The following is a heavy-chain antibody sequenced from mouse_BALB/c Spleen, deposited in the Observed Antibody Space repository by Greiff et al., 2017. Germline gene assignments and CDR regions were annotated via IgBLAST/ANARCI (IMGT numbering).Heavy chain of an antibody. Sequence: QVQLQQSGPGLVQPSQSLSITCTVSGFSLTSYGVHWVRQSPGKGLEWLGVIWGGGSTDYNAAFISRLSISKDNSKSQVFFKMNSLQANDTAIYYCAWNAMDYWGQGTSVTVSS. CDR3: AWNAMDY. V-gene: IGHV2-2*02. CDR1: GFSLTSYG. CDR2: IWGGGST. J-gene: IGHJ4*01.